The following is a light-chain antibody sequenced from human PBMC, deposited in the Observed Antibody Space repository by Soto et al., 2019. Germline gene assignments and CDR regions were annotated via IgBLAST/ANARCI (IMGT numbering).Light chain of an antibody. V-gene: IGKV3-15*01. CDR2: GAS. CDR1: QSVNSN. Sequence: ETVMTQSPATLSVSRGERATLSCWASQSVNSNLAWYQQKLGQAPRVLIYGASTRATGIPARFSGSGSETEFILTISSLQSEDCAIYYCQQYYTWPITFGGGTKVDI. CDR3: QQYYTWPIT. J-gene: IGKJ4*01.